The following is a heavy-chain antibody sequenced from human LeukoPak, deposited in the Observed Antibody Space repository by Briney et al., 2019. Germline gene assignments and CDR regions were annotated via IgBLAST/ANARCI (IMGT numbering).Heavy chain of an antibody. J-gene: IGHJ4*02. V-gene: IGHV3-7*01. CDR3: ARDVGGSPDY. D-gene: IGHD1-26*01. CDR2: IKEDESAK. Sequence: GGSLRLSCAASGFTFSSYWMAWVRQAPGKGLEWVANIKEDESAKHQADSVKGRFTISRDNAQNSVYLQMSSLRGEDTAVYYCARDVGGSPDYWGQGTLVTVSS. CDR1: GFTFSSYW.